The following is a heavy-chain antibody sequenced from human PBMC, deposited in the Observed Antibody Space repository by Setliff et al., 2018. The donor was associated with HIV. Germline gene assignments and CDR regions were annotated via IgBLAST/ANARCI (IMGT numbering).Heavy chain of an antibody. D-gene: IGHD5-18*01. V-gene: IGHV3-7*03. Sequence: GGSLRLSCAASGFTFTNYWMAWIRQAPGRGLEWAAIISNDGGREYYVDSVKGRFTISRDNPKNSLYLQMTSLRAEDTAVYYCARDDSNGNTDAFDIWGQGTTVTVSS. CDR2: ISNDGGRE. J-gene: IGHJ3*02. CDR1: GFTFTNYW. CDR3: ARDDSNGNTDAFDI.